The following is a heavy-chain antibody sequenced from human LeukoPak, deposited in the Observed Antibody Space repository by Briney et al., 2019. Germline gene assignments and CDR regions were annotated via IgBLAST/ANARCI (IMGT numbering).Heavy chain of an antibody. J-gene: IGHJ4*02. CDR3: AKESIVVVPAAFYYFDY. CDR2: ISGSGGST. Sequence: GGSLRLSCAASGFTFNTYAVNWVRQAPGKGLEWVSAISGSGGSTYYADSVKGRFTISRENSKNTLYLQMNSLRAEDTAVYYCAKESIVVVPAAFYYFDYWGQGTLVTVSS. D-gene: IGHD2-2*01. CDR1: GFTFNTYA. V-gene: IGHV3-23*01.